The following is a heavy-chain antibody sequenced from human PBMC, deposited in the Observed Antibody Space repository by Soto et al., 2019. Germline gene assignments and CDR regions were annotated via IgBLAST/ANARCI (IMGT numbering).Heavy chain of an antibody. Sequence: EVQLLESGGGLVQPGGSLRLSCAASGFTFSSFAMSWVRQAPGKGLEWVSAITGSGDATFYADSVRGRFTISRDNSKNTLYIQMNSLGAEDTALYYCASGVEEYCSSSSCHAYRFDPWGQGTLVTVSS. CDR2: ITGSGDAT. V-gene: IGHV3-23*01. J-gene: IGHJ5*02. CDR3: ASGVEEYCSSSSCHAYRFDP. D-gene: IGHD2-2*01. CDR1: GFTFSSFA.